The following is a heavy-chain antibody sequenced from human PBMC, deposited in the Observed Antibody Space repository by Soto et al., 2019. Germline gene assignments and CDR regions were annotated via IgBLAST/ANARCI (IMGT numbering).Heavy chain of an antibody. Sequence: GALRLSCAASGFIFGSYSMSWVRQAPGKGPEWISYIKSSGNNIYYADSVKGRFTISRDDSKSVAYLQMNSLETEDTAVYYCTREGAYTSPPYYYFYAMDVWGQGTRVTVSS. CDR2: IKSSGNNI. J-gene: IGHJ6*01. CDR3: TREGAYTSPPYYYFYAMDV. D-gene: IGHD2-2*01. V-gene: IGHV3-48*01. CDR1: GFIFGSYS.